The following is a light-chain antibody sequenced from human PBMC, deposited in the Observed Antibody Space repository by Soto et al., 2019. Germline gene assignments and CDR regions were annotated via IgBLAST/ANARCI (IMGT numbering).Light chain of an antibody. CDR2: DAS. CDR1: QSFRGL. Sequence: EVVLTQSPVTLSLSPGERATLSCRASQSFRGLLAWYQQKPGQAPRLLIYDASTRATGIAGRFSGSGSETEFTLIIRSLQSEDSALYYCHQYNNWPWTFGQGTKVEIK. J-gene: IGKJ1*01. V-gene: IGKV3-15*01. CDR3: HQYNNWPWT.